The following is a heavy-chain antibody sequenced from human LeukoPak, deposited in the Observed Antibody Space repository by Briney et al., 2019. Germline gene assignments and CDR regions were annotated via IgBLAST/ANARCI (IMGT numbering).Heavy chain of an antibody. CDR2: MNPNSGKT. Sequence: ASVKVSCKASRYTFTSYDINWVRQATGQGLEWMGWMNPNSGKTAYAQKFQGRVTITRNTSITTAYMELSSLRSEDTAVYYCARAIVVAGIDFDYWGQGTQVTVSS. V-gene: IGHV1-8*03. D-gene: IGHD6-19*01. CDR1: RYTFTSYD. J-gene: IGHJ4*02. CDR3: ARAIVVAGIDFDY.